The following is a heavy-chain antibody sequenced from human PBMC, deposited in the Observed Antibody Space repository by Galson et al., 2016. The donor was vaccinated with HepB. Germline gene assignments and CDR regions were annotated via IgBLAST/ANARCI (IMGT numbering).Heavy chain of an antibody. D-gene: IGHD6-19*01. V-gene: IGHV3-7*01. J-gene: IGHJ4*02. CDR1: GFTFSSYW. CDR2: IKQDGSEK. CDR3: ARDAVAGTWAFDY. Sequence: SLRLSCAASGFTFSSYWMSWVRQAPGKGLEWVANIKQDGSEKYYVDSVKGRFTISRDNAKNSLYLQMNSLRAEDTAVYYCARDAVAGTWAFDYWGQGTLVTVSS.